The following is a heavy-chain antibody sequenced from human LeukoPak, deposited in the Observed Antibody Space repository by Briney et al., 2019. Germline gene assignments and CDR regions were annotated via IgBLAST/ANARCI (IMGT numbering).Heavy chain of an antibody. CDR1: GGSISSGSYH. D-gene: IGHD3-9*01. CDR3: ARVDYRNLTYYMDV. V-gene: IGHV4-61*02. J-gene: IGHJ6*03. Sequence: PSETLSLTCTVSGGSISSGSYHWSWIRQPAGKGLEWIGRIYTSGSTNYNTSLKSRFTISVVTSKNQYSLKLSSVTAADTAVNYCARVDYRNLTYYMDVWGKGTTVTVSS. CDR2: IYTSGST.